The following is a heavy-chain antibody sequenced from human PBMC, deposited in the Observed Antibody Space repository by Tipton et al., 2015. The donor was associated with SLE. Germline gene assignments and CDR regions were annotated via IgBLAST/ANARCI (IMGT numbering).Heavy chain of an antibody. V-gene: IGHV4-34*01. D-gene: IGHD2/OR15-2a*01. J-gene: IGHJ3*02. CDR3: ARKNWVLHDAFDI. Sequence: TLSLTCAVYGGSFSGYYWSWIRQPPGKGLEWIGEINHSGSTNYNPSLKSRVTISVDTSKNQFSLKLSSVTAADTAVYYCARKNWVLHDAFDIWGQGTMVTVSS. CDR2: INHSGST. CDR1: GGSFSGYY.